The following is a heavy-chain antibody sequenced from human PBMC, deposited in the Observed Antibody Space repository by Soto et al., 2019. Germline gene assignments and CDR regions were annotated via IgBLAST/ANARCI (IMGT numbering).Heavy chain of an antibody. D-gene: IGHD7-27*01. J-gene: IGHJ3*02. Sequence: ASETLSLTCTVSGGSLTAYSWNWIRQPVGKGLEWIGRIDTSGKTNYIPSLKSRLTVSIDRFKNQFSLNLKFVTAADTAVYFCAKDESGAADIWGQGTMVTVSS. CDR2: IDTSGKT. CDR1: GGSLTAYS. V-gene: IGHV4-4*07. CDR3: AKDESGAADI.